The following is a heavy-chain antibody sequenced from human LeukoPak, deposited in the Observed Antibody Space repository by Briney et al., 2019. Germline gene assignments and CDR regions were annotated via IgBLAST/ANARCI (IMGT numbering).Heavy chain of an antibody. CDR2: IYYSGST. J-gene: IGHJ4*02. CDR1: GGSISSSSYY. CDR3: ARQDVETEQGGYFDY. D-gene: IGHD5-24*01. V-gene: IGHV4-39*01. Sequence: PSETLSLTCTVSGGSISSSSYYWGWVRQPPGKGLEWIGSIYYSGSTYYNPSLKSRVTISVDTSKNQFSLKLSSVTAADTAVYYCARQDVETEQGGYFDYWGQGTLVTVSS.